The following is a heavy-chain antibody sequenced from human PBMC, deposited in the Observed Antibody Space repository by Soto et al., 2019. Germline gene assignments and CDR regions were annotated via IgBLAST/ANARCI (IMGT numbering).Heavy chain of an antibody. CDR2: IYYSGST. Sequence: SETLSLTCTVSGGSISSSSYYWGWIRQPPGKGLEWIGSIYYSGSTYYNPSLKSRVTISVDTSKNQFSLKLSSVTAADTAVYYCARHVPRWSVADSYDAFDIWGQGTMVTVSS. J-gene: IGHJ3*02. CDR3: ARHVPRWSVADSYDAFDI. CDR1: GGSISSSSYY. D-gene: IGHD6-19*01. V-gene: IGHV4-39*01.